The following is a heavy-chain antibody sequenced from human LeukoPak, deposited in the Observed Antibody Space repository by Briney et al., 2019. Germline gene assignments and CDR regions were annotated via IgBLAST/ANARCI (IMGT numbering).Heavy chain of an antibody. J-gene: IGHJ4*02. Sequence: SETLSLTCTLSGGSISSGGYYWSWVRRHPGKGLEWIGYIYYSGSTYYNPSHKSRVTISVDTSKNQFSLKLSSVTAADTAVYYCARGDTVTTRGYYFDYWGQGTLVTVSS. V-gene: IGHV4-31*03. CDR2: IYYSGST. D-gene: IGHD4-17*01. CDR3: ARGDTVTTRGYYFDY. CDR1: GGSISSGGYY.